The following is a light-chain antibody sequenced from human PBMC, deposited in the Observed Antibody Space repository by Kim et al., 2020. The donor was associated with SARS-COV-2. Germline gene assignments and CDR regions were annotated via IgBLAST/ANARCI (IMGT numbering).Light chain of an antibody. CDR2: AAT. Sequence: ENVLTQSPGTLSLSPGEGAALSCRASQSVSSNYLAWYQHKPGQAPRLLIYAATSRATGVPDRFSGSGSGTDFALTITRLEPEDFAVYYFQQFGSSPLTFGGGTKVDIK. J-gene: IGKJ4*01. CDR3: QQFGSSPLT. CDR1: QSVSSNY. V-gene: IGKV3-20*01.